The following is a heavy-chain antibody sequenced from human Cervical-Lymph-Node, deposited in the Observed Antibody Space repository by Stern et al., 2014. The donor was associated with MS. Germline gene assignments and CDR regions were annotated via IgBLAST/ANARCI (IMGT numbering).Heavy chain of an antibody. J-gene: IGHJ4*02. CDR1: GGSISSGGYY. CDR2: IYVSGIT. D-gene: IGHD3-3*01. CDR3: AIVSYYFWSGYYVFDY. V-gene: IGHV4-31*03. Sequence: VQLEESGPGLVKPSQTLSLTCTVSGGSISSGGYYWSWIRQHPGKGLEWIGYIYVSGITYYNPSRKSRFTISVDTSKNQFSLKLSSVTAADTAVYYCAIVSYYFWSGYYVFDYWGQGTLVTVSS.